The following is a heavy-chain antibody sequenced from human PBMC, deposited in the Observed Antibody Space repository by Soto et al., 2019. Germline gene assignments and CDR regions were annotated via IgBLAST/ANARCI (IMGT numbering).Heavy chain of an antibody. J-gene: IGHJ4*02. CDR1: GFTFSSYA. D-gene: IGHD3-16*01. Sequence: EVQLMESGGGLVQPGGSLRLSCAASGFTFSSYAMSWVRQAPGKGLEWVSVITGSGSTTYYADSVKGRFTISRDNSKNTLYLQRNSLRAEDTAVYYWARRGGALGYWGQGTLVTVSS. V-gene: IGHV3-23*01. CDR3: ARRGGALGY. CDR2: ITGSGSTT.